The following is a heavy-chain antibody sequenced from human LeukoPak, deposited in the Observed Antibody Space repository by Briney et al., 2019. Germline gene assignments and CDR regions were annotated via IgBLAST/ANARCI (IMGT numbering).Heavy chain of an antibody. J-gene: IGHJ3*02. CDR3: ARDLAVAAPWYAFDI. D-gene: IGHD6-19*01. CDR2: IYYSGST. V-gene: IGHV4-59*01. Sequence: PSETLSLTCTVSGGSISSYYWSWIRHPPGKGLEWIGYIYYSGSTNYNPSLKSRVTISVDTSKNQFSLKLSSVTAADTAVYYCARDLAVAAPWYAFDIWGQGTMVTVSS. CDR1: GGSISSYY.